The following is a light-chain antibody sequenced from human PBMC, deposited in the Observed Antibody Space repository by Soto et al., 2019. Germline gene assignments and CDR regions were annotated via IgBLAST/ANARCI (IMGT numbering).Light chain of an antibody. CDR1: QGISSY. Sequence: IQLTQSPSSLSASVGDRVTLTCRASQGISSYLAWYQQKPGKAPKLLIYAASTLQGGVPSRFSGSGSGTDFTLTITSLQPEDFATHYCQQLKRYPITFGQGTRLEIK. V-gene: IGKV1-9*01. J-gene: IGKJ5*01. CDR3: QQLKRYPIT. CDR2: AAS.